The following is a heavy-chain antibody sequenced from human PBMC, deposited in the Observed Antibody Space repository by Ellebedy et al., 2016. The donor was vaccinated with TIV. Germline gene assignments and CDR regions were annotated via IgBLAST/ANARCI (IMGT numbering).Heavy chain of an antibody. CDR1: GFTFSSYW. D-gene: IGHD6-13*01. CDR3: AGGAAGDPYYFDY. V-gene: IGHV3-7*03. Sequence: GGSLRLSCAASGFTFSSYWMSWVRQAPGKGLEWVANIKQDGSEKYYVDSVKGRFTISRDNAKNSLYLQMNSLRAEDTAVYYCAGGAAGDPYYFDYWGQGTLVTVSS. J-gene: IGHJ4*02. CDR2: IKQDGSEK.